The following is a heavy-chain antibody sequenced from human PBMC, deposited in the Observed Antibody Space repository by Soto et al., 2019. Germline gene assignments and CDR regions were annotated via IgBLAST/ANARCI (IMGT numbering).Heavy chain of an antibody. CDR3: ARVRIAVAGPTPYYYYGMDV. Sequence: ASVKVSYKASGYTFTSYYMHWVRQAPGQGLEWMGIINPSGGSTSYAQKFQGRVTMTRDTSTSTVYMELRSLRSDDTAVYYCARVRIAVAGPTPYYYYGMDVWGQGTTVTVSS. CDR1: GYTFTSYY. J-gene: IGHJ6*02. V-gene: IGHV1-46*01. CDR2: INPSGGST. D-gene: IGHD6-19*01.